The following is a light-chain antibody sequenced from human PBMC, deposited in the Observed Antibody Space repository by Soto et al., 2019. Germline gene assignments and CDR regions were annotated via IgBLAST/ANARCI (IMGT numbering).Light chain of an antibody. CDR3: CSYAGSSSVV. V-gene: IGLV2-23*01. Sequence: QSALTQPASVSGSPGQSITISCTGTSSDVGSYNLVSWYQQHPGKAPKLMIYEGSKRPSGVSNRFSGSKSGNTASLTISGLQADDEADYYCCSYAGSSSVVFGGGTQVTVL. J-gene: IGLJ2*01. CDR2: EGS. CDR1: SSDVGSYNL.